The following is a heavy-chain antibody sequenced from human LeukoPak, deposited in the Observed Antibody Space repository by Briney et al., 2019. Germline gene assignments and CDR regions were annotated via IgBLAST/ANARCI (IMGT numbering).Heavy chain of an antibody. CDR1: GGSISSGSYY. CDR2: FYTSGST. V-gene: IGHV4-61*02. D-gene: IGHD6-13*01. J-gene: IGHJ4*02. Sequence: SETLSLTCTVSGGSISSGSYYWSWIRQPAGKGLEWIGRFYTSGSTNYNPSLKSRVTISVDTSKNQFSLKLNSVTAADTAVYYCARELRSRWYSLEYWGQGTPVTVSS. CDR3: ARELRSRWYSLEY.